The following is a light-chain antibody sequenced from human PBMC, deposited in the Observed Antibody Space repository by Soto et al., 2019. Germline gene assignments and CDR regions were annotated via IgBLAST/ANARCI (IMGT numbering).Light chain of an antibody. Sequence: ELVLTQSAATLFLSAGERATLSCRVSQSVSSYLAWYQQKPGQAPRLLIYDASNRATGIPARFSGSGSGTDFTLSISSLDPEDFAVYYCQQRSNWPSLTFGGGTKVDIK. CDR2: DAS. J-gene: IGKJ4*01. V-gene: IGKV3-11*01. CDR1: QSVSSY. CDR3: QQRSNWPSLT.